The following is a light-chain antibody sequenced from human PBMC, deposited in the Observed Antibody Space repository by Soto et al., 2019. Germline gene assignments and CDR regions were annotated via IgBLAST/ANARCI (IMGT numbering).Light chain of an antibody. Sequence: DIQMTQSPSTLSASVGDRVTITCRAIQSVSRWLAWYQQKPGKAPKLLIYKASTLESGVPSRFSGSGSGTEFTLASSSLQPDDSATYYCQKYNANWTFGQGTKVEIK. CDR3: QKYNANWT. CDR1: QSVSRW. J-gene: IGKJ1*01. V-gene: IGKV1-5*03. CDR2: KAS.